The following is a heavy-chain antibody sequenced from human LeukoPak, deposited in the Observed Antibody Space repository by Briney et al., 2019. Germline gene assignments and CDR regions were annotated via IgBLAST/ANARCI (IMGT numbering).Heavy chain of an antibody. Sequence: SETLSLTCTVSGGSISSYYWSWIRQPPGKGLEWIGYIYYSGSTNYNPSLKSRVTISVDTSKNQFSLKLSSVTAADTAVYYCARAPYYYDHVDYWGQGTLVTVSS. V-gene: IGHV4-59*01. CDR1: GGSISSYY. J-gene: IGHJ4*02. CDR2: IYYSGST. CDR3: ARAPYYYDHVDY. D-gene: IGHD3-22*01.